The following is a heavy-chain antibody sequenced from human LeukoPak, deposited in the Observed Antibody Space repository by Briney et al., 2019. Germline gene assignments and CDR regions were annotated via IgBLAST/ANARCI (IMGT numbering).Heavy chain of an antibody. CDR3: ARTLSSSWYYAFDI. CDR1: GCTFSGSA. D-gene: IGHD6-13*01. Sequence: GGSLRLSCAASGCTFSGSAMHWVRQASGKGLAWVGRIKSKANSYATAYAASVKGRFTIPREDSKNIAYLNIHCLKTEDTGVYYCARTLSSSWYYAFDIWGQGTMVTVSS. V-gene: IGHV3-73*01. J-gene: IGHJ3*02. CDR2: IKSKANSYAT.